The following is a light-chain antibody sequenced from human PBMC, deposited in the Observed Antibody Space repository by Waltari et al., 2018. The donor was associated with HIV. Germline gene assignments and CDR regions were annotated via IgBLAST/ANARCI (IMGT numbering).Light chain of an antibody. CDR2: KAS. Sequence: DIQMTQSPSTLSASVGDRVTITCRASQSISSWLAWYQQKQGKAPKLLIYKASTLENVVPSRFSGSGSGTEFTLTISSLQPDDFATYYCQQYKSYALTFGGGTKVEIK. CDR1: QSISSW. J-gene: IGKJ4*01. V-gene: IGKV1-5*03. CDR3: QQYKSYALT.